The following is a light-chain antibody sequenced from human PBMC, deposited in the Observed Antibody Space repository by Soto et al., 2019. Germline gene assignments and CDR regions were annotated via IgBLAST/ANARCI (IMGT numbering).Light chain of an antibody. J-gene: IGKJ1*01. Sequence: DIVMTQSPDSLAVSLSERATINCKSSQSVLYSSNNKNYLAWYQQKPGQPPKLLIYWASTRESGVPDRFNGSGSGTDFTSTISSRQAEDVAVYYCQQYYSTPWTCGQGTKVEIK. CDR3: QQYYSTPWT. CDR1: QSVLYSSNNKNY. CDR2: WAS. V-gene: IGKV4-1*01.